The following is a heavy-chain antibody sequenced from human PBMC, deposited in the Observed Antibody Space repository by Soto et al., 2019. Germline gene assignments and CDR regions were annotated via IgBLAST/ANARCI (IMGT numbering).Heavy chain of an antibody. CDR3: ARPVASCADAYGPLVCAFDI. V-gene: IGHV4-39*01. D-gene: IGHD3-10*01. J-gene: IGHJ3*02. Sequence: FVPLLVPCTVSGGSISSSSGYWGCIRQPPGKGLEWIGSIYYSGSTYYNPSLKSRVTISVDTSKNQFSLKLSSVTAADTAVYYCARPVASCADAYGPLVCAFDIWGQGTMVTGSS. CDR1: GGSISSSSGY. CDR2: IYYSGST.